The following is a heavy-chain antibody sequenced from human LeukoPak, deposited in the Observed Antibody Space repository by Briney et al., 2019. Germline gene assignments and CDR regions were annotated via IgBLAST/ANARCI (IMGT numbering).Heavy chain of an antibody. CDR1: GFTFSSYA. D-gene: IGHD1-26*01. J-gene: IGHJ3*02. CDR2: IRYDGSNK. Sequence: GGSLRLSCAASGFTFSSYAMSWVRQAPGKGLEWVAFIRYDGSNKYYADSVKGRFTISRDNSKNTLYLQMNSLRAEDTAVYYCAKDPNKWELLGFGAFDIWGQGTMVTVSS. V-gene: IGHV3-30*02. CDR3: AKDPNKWELLGFGAFDI.